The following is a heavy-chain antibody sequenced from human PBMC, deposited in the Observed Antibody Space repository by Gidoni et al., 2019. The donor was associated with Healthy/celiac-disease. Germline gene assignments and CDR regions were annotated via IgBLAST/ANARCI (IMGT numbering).Heavy chain of an antibody. Sequence: EVQLVESGGGLVQPGRSLRLSCAASGFTFDDYAMHWVRQAPGKGLEWVSGISWNSGSIGYADSVKGRFTISRDNAKNSLYLQMNSLRAEDTALYYCATSPGYSYGAYWGQGTLVTVSS. J-gene: IGHJ4*02. CDR1: GFTFDDYA. CDR2: ISWNSGSI. CDR3: ATSPGYSYGAY. D-gene: IGHD5-18*01. V-gene: IGHV3-9*01.